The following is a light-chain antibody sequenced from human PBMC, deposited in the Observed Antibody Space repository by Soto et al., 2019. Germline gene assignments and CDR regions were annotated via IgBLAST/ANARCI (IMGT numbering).Light chain of an antibody. CDR2: GAS. CDR1: QSVSTN. Sequence: EIVMTQSPDTLSVSPGERATLSCRASQSVSTNLAWYQQKPGQAPRLLIYGASTRATGIPARFSGSGSGTEVTLNISSLQSEDFAVYHCQQYNNWPYTFGQGTKLEIK. CDR3: QQYNNWPYT. V-gene: IGKV3-15*01. J-gene: IGKJ2*01.